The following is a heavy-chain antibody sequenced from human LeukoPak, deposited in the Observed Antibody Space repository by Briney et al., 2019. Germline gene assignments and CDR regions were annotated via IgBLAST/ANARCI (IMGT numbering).Heavy chain of an antibody. CDR3: ARDSYYGSGSRGDFDY. CDR2: IWYDGSNK. V-gene: IGHV3-33*01. Sequence: XLRLSCAASGFTFSSYGMHWVRQAPGKGLEWVGIIWYDGSNKYYADSVKGRFTISRDNSKNTLYLQMNSLRAEDTAVYYCARDSYYGSGSRGDFDYWGQGTLVTVSS. J-gene: IGHJ4*02. D-gene: IGHD3-10*01. CDR1: GFTFSSYG.